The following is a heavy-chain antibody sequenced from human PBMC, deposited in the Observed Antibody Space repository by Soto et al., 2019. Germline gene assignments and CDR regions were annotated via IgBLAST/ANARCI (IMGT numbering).Heavy chain of an antibody. V-gene: IGHV3-33*01. CDR3: VRDVESYDSSGKFDF. J-gene: IGHJ4*02. Sequence: QVQLMESGGGVVQPGRSLTLSCGASGFPFSEYGINWVRQAPGKGLEWVAVVWFDGSYEYFADSVKGRFTISRDNSKKTVNLQMINLRVEDTAMYFCVRDVESYDSSGKFDFWGQGTLVTVSS. CDR1: GFPFSEYG. CDR2: VWFDGSYE. D-gene: IGHD3-22*01.